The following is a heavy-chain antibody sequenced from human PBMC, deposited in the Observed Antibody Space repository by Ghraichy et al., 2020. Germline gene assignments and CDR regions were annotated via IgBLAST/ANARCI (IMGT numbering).Heavy chain of an antibody. D-gene: IGHD2-2*01. V-gene: IGHV1-24*01. CDR3: ATDRGQYCSSTSCYDAGY. Sequence: ASVKVSCKVSGYTLTELSMHWVRQAPGKGLEWMGGFDPEDGETIYAQKFQGRVTMTEDTSTDTAYMELSSLRSEDTAVYYCATDRGQYCSSTSCYDAGYWGQGTLVTVSS. CDR2: FDPEDGET. CDR1: GYTLTELS. J-gene: IGHJ4*02.